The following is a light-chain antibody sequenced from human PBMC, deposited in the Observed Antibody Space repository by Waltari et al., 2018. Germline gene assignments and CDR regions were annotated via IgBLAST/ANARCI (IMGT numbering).Light chain of an antibody. CDR2: APH. V-gene: IGLV1-47*02. CDR1: YSNIGSKY. J-gene: IGLJ1*01. Sequence: QSVLTQPPSVSASPGQRVVISCSGSYSNIGSKYVHWYQHLPGTAPKLPGYAPHTRPSGVPDRFSGSKSGTSASLAISGLRSEDEADYYCATWDVSLSGKIFGTGTKVTVL. CDR3: ATWDVSLSGKI.